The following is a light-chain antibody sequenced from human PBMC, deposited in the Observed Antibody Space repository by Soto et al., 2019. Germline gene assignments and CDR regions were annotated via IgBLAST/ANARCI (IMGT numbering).Light chain of an antibody. CDR1: QSVSSN. CDR3: QQYNNWPPLT. V-gene: IGKV3-15*01. Sequence: EIVMTQSPATLSVSPGERATLSCMASQSVSSNLAWYQQKPGHAPRLLIYGASTSATGIPARFRGSGSGTEFTLTISSLQSEDFAVYYCQQYNNWPPLTFGQGTRLEIK. J-gene: IGKJ5*01. CDR2: GAS.